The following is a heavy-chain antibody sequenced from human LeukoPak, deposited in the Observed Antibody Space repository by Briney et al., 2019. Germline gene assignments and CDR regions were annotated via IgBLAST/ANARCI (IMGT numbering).Heavy chain of an antibody. CDR2: INHSGST. CDR3: ARGSVTYYYGSGRPELDY. D-gene: IGHD3-10*01. Sequence: SETLSLTCAVYGGSFCGYYWSWIRQPPGKGLEWIGEINHSGSTNYNPSLKSRVTISVDTSKNQFSLKLSSVTAADTAVYYCARGSVTYYYGSGRPELDYWGQGTLVTVSS. V-gene: IGHV4-34*01. J-gene: IGHJ4*02. CDR1: GGSFCGYY.